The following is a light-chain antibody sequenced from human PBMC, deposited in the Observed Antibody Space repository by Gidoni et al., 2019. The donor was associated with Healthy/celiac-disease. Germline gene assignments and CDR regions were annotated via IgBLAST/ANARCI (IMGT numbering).Light chain of an antibody. V-gene: IGKV2-40*01. CDR3: MQRIEFPSYT. J-gene: IGKJ2*01. Sequence: PGVPDRFSGSGSGTDFTLKISRVEAEDVGVYYCMQRIEFPSYTFGXXTKLEIK.